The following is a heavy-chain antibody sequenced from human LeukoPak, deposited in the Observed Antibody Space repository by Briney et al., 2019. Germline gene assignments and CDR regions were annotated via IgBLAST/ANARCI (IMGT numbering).Heavy chain of an antibody. V-gene: IGHV4-61*01. D-gene: IGHD1-26*01. J-gene: IGHJ3*02. CDR2: IYYSGST. CDR1: GGSISSGSYY. Sequence: SQTLSLTCTVSGGSISSGSYYWSWIRQPPGKGLEWIGYIYYSGSTNYNPSLKSRVTISVDTSKNQFSLKLSSVTAADTAVYYCARDGDSGSFRLRAYAFDIWGQGTMVTVSS. CDR3: ARDGDSGSFRLRAYAFDI.